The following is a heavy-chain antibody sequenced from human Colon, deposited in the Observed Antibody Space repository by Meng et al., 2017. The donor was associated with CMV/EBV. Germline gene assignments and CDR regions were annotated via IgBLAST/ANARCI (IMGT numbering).Heavy chain of an antibody. D-gene: IGHD4-17*01. CDR1: GFNFDDYG. V-gene: IGHV3-20*04. CDR2: INWKGSST. J-gene: IGHJ4*02. CDR3: AKGSAATTVPDFDS. Sequence: GESLKISCSGSGFNFDDYGMNWVRQVPGKGPEWVAGINWKGSSTTYADSVKGRFTISRDNTKNSLFLQLNSLRAEDTALYYCAKGSAATTVPDFDSWGQGTLVTVSS.